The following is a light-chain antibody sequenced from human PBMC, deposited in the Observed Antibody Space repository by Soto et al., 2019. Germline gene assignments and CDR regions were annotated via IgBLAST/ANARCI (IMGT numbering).Light chain of an antibody. V-gene: IGLV2-14*03. Sequence: QSVLTQPASVSGSPGQSITVSCTGTRSDIGGYSHVSWYQQHPGKVPQLIIYEVRNRPSGVSNRFSGSKSGNTASRTISGLQAEEEADYYCSSYTSSGTYVFGTGTKLTVL. CDR1: RSDIGGYSH. J-gene: IGLJ1*01. CDR2: EVR. CDR3: SSYTSSGTYV.